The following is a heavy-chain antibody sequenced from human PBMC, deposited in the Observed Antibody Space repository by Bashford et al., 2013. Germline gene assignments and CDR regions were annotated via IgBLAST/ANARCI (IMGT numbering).Heavy chain of an antibody. D-gene: IGHD6-13*01. J-gene: IGHJ4*02. V-gene: IGHV4-59*08. CDR2: IFSSGST. CDR3: ARHTAAAPYSGFEN. CDR1: LGSTNSYY. Sequence: SETLSLTCIVSLGSTNSYYWSWIRQPPGKGLEWIGYIFSSGSTKYSPSFKSRVAMSVDTSKTQFSLKLSSVTAADTAVYYCARHTAAAPYSGFENWGQGTLVTVSS.